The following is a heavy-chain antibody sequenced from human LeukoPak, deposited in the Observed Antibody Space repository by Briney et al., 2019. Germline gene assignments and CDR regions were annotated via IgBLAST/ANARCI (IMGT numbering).Heavy chain of an antibody. CDR1: GFTLSTYW. CDR3: ARVTGDGSGSYYRWFDS. J-gene: IGHJ5*01. D-gene: IGHD3-10*01. CDR2: IKHDGSDK. V-gene: IGHV3-7*05. Sequence: GSLRLSCAASGFTLSTYWMSWVRQAPGRGLEWVANIKHDGSDKYYVDSVKGRFTIPRDNAKNSLYLQMNSLRAEDTAVYYCARVTGDGSGSYYRWFDSWGQGTLVTVSS.